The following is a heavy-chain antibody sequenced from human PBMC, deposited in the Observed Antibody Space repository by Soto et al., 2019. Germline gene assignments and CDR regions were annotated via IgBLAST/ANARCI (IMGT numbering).Heavy chain of an antibody. D-gene: IGHD3-16*01. CDR2: ISYDGSNK. J-gene: IGHJ4*02. Sequence: QVQIVESGGGVVQPGRSLRLSCAASGFTFSNYGMQWVRQAPGKGLEWVAVISYDGSNKYYADSVKGRFTISRDNSKNTLXXXXXSXXNXXTAVYYCAGGWRWGDYWGQGTLVTVSS. V-gene: IGHV3-30*03. CDR1: GFTFSNYG. CDR3: AGGWRWGDY.